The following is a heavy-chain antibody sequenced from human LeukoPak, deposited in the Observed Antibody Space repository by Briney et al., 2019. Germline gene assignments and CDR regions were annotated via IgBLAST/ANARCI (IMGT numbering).Heavy chain of an antibody. D-gene: IGHD6-13*01. J-gene: IGHJ4*02. CDR2: IYTSGST. Sequence: SETLSLTCTVSGGSISSYYWSWIRQPPGKGLEWIGYIYTSGSTNYNPSLKSRVTISVDTSKNQFFLKLSSVTAADTAVYYCARHRWGIAAAGPDCWGQGTLVTVSS. CDR1: GGSISSYY. V-gene: IGHV4-4*09. CDR3: ARHRWGIAAAGPDC.